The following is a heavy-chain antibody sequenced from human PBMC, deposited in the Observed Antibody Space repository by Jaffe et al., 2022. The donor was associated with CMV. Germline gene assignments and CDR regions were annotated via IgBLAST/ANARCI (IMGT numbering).Heavy chain of an antibody. Sequence: QVHLAQSGAEVKKPGASVKVSCRASGYTFISYAISWVRQAPGQGLEWMGRISTNNGNTNYAQKFQGRVTMTIDTPTTTAYMELRSLTSDDTAVYYCARDLVEGNGLDYWGQGTLVTVSS. D-gene: IGHD2-8*02. V-gene: IGHV1-18*01. CDR2: ISTNNGNT. CDR3: ARDLVEGNGLDY. J-gene: IGHJ4*02. CDR1: GYTFISYA.